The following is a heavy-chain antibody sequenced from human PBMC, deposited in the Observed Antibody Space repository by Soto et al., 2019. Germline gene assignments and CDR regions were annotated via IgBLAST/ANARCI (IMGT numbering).Heavy chain of an antibody. CDR1: GFPFSTYA. CDR3: ARDEIRFSWAYGMDV. CDR2: ISYDGSNK. Sequence: QVQLVESGGGVVKPGRSLRLSCAASGFPFSTYAMPWVRQAPGKGLEWVAVISYDGSNKYYADSVKGRFTISRDNFKNSLYLQMNSLRAEDTAVYYCARDEIRFSWAYGMDVWGQGTTVTVSS. D-gene: IGHD3-3*01. J-gene: IGHJ6*02. V-gene: IGHV3-30-3*01.